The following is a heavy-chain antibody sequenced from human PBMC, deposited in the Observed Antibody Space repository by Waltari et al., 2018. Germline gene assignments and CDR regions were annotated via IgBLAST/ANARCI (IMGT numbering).Heavy chain of an antibody. V-gene: IGHV4-30-4*01. J-gene: IGHJ4*02. CDR3: ARDPLDYDYFDY. CDR1: VGSISIGDYY. D-gene: IGHD4-17*01. Sequence: QVQLQESGPGLVKPSQTLSLTCTFSVGSISIGDYYWSLIRQPPGKGLEWIGYIYYSGSTYYNPSLKSRVTISVDTSKNQFSLKLSSVTAADTAVYYCARDPLDYDYFDYWGQGTLVTVSS. CDR2: IYYSGST.